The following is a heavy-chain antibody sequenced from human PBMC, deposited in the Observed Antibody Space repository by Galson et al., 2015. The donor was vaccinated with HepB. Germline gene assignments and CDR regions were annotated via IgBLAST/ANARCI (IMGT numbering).Heavy chain of an antibody. Sequence: SLRLSCAASGSIFSSYWMHWVRQAPGKGLVWVSRINSDGSRTNYADSVKGRFTISRDNAKNTLYLQMNSLRAEDTAVYYCARVERYYDSSGYYSHYYYAMDVWGQGTTVTVSS. J-gene: IGHJ6*02. D-gene: IGHD3-22*01. V-gene: IGHV3-74*01. CDR1: GSIFSSYW. CDR2: INSDGSRT. CDR3: ARVERYYDSSGYYSHYYYAMDV.